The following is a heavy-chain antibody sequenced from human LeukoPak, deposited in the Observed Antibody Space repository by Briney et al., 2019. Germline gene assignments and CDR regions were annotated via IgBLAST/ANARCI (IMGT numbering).Heavy chain of an antibody. CDR1: GFTFSSYG. J-gene: IGHJ4*02. D-gene: IGHD2-8*01. Sequence: GGSLRLSCAASGFTFSSYGMHWVRQAPGKGLEWVAVIWYDGSNKYYADSVKGRFTISRDNSKNTLYLQMNSLRAEDTAVYYCARRXRWSGYLDYWGQGTLVTVSS. V-gene: IGHV3-33*01. CDR2: IWYDGSNK. CDR3: ARRXRWSGYLDY.